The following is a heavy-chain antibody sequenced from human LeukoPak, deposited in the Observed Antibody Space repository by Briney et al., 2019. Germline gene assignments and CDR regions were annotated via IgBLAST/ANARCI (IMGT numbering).Heavy chain of an antibody. J-gene: IGHJ5*02. V-gene: IGHV3-11*01. CDR3: ARDPPRGSGKLGFDP. CDR2: ISSSGSTI. D-gene: IGHD1-1*01. Sequence: GGSLRLSCAASGFTFSDYYMSWVRQAPGKGLEWVSYISSSGSTIYYADSVKGRFTISRDNAKNSLYLQMNSLRAEDTAVYYCARDPPRGSGKLGFDPWGQGTLVTVSS. CDR1: GFTFSDYY.